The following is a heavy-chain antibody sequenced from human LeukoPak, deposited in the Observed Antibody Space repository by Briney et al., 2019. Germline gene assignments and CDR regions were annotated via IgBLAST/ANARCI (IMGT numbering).Heavy chain of an antibody. CDR3: AREGGEGNFDY. V-gene: IGHV4-59*01. D-gene: IGHD2-15*01. J-gene: IGHJ4*02. CDR1: GGSFSSYY. CDR2: IYYSGST. Sequence: SETLSLTCTVSGGSFSSYYWSWIRQPPGKGLEWIGYIYYSGSTNYNPSLKSRVTISVDTSNNQFSLRLNSVTAADTAVYYCAREGGEGNFDYWGEGTLDTVSS.